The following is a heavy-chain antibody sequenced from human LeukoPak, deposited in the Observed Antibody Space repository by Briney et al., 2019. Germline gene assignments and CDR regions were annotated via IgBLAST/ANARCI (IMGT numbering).Heavy chain of an antibody. CDR3: ARDPLTDCRGGSCYSEGFDP. D-gene: IGHD2-15*01. CDR1: GFTFSDYA. CDR2: ISYDGNYK. J-gene: IGHJ5*02. Sequence: AGRSLRLSCAASGFTFSDYAMHWVRQAPGKGLEWVAVISYDGNYKYSADSMKGRFTVSRDNSKNMLYLQMNSLRPEDTAVYYCARDPLTDCRGGSCYSEGFDPWGQGTLVTVSS. V-gene: IGHV3-30-3*01.